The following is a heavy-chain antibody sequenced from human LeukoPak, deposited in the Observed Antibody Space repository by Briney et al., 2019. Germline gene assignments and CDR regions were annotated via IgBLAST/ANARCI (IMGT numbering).Heavy chain of an antibody. J-gene: IGHJ6*03. CDR2: INPNSGGT. D-gene: IGHD3-10*01. CDR3: ARGGGYTYYYGSGSYNYYMDV. CDR1: GYTFTSYY. V-gene: IGHV1-2*02. Sequence: ASVKVSCKASGYTFTSYYMHWVRQAPGQGLEWMGWINPNSGGTNFAQMFQGRVTVTRDTSINTAYMELSRLKSDDTAVYYCARGGGYTYYYGSGSYNYYMDVWGTGTTVTVSS.